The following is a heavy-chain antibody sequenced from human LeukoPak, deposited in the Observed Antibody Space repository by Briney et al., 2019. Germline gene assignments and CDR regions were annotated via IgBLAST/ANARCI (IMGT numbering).Heavy chain of an antibody. J-gene: IGHJ6*03. CDR3: ARDRGRYYMDV. Sequence: QTGGSLRLSCAASGFTFSSYGMSWVRQSPGKGLEWVSGISASGGSTYYADSVKGRFTISRENAKNSLYLQMNSLRAGDTAVYYCARDRGRYYMDVWGKGTTVTISS. V-gene: IGHV3-23*01. CDR1: GFTFSSYG. D-gene: IGHD6-25*01. CDR2: ISASGGST.